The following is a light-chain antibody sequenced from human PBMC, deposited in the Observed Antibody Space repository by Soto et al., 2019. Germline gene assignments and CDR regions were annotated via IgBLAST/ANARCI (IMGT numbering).Light chain of an antibody. V-gene: IGKV1-5*01. J-gene: IGKJ1*01. Sequence: IRVSMSPSALPASVSDRVPITCRASQSISSWLAWYQQKPGKAPKLLIYDASSLESGVPSRFSGSGSGTEFTLTISSLQPDDFATYYCQQYNSYSEWTVAQGGKVAI. CDR2: DAS. CDR3: QQYNSYSEWT. CDR1: QSISSW.